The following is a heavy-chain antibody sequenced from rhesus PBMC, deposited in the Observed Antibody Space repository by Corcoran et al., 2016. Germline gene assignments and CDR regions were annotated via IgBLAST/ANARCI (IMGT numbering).Heavy chain of an antibody. CDR1: GYTFTTYY. D-gene: IGHD4-23*01. Sequence: QVQLVQSGAEVKKPGASVKLSCKASGYTFTTYYLHWVRQPPEQVLDWMGWINPSNGNTGYPQKFQGRVTMTRDTSTSTAYMELNSLRSEDTAVYYCAREGNTVIRYEYFEFWGQGALVTVSS. CDR3: AREGNTVIRYEYFEF. J-gene: IGHJ1*01. V-gene: IGHV1S9*01. CDR2: INPSNGNT.